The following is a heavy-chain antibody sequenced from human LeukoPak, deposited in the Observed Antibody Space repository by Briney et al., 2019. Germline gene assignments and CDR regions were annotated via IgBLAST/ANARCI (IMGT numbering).Heavy chain of an antibody. CDR2: IYHSGST. J-gene: IGHJ6*02. Sequence: PSETRPLPCPVSVASSTRGGTSGTWFRRPQGKGLKWLGYIYHSGSTYYNPSLKSRVTISVDRSKNQFSLKLSSVTAADTAVYYCASRYYDFSYGMDVWGQGTTVTVSS. D-gene: IGHD3-3*01. CDR3: ASRYYDFSYGMDV. CDR1: VASSTRGGTS. V-gene: IGHV4-30-2*01.